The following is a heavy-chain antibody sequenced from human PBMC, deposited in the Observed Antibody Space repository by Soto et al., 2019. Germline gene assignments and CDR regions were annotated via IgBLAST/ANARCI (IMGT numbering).Heavy chain of an antibody. Sequence: EVQLVESGGGLVQPGGSLRLSCAASGFTFSSYSMNWVRQAPGKGREWVSYISSSSSTIYYADSVKGRFTISRDNAKNSLYLLMNSLRAEDTAVYSCARHPERIAQIGWFDPWGQGTLVTVSS. D-gene: IGHD6-13*01. V-gene: IGHV3-48*01. CDR1: GFTFSSYS. CDR2: ISSSSSTI. J-gene: IGHJ5*02. CDR3: ARHPERIAQIGWFDP.